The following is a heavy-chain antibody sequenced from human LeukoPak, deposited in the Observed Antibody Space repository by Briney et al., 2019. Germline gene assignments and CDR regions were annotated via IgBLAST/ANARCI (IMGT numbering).Heavy chain of an antibody. CDR3: ARADYGGNLFFDY. J-gene: IGHJ4*02. D-gene: IGHD4-23*01. CDR1: GFTLSSYW. Sequence: GGSLRLSCAASGFTLSSYWMSWVRQAPGKGLEWVANIKQDGSEINYVDSVRGRFTISRDNAKNSMLLQMNSLRAEDTAVYYCARADYGGNLFFDYWGQGALVTVSS. CDR2: IKQDGSEI. V-gene: IGHV3-7*04.